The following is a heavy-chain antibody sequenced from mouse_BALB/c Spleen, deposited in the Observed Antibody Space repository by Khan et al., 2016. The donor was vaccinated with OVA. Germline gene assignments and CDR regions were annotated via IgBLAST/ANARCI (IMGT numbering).Heavy chain of an antibody. Sequence: VQLKQSGPELVKPGTSVKISCKASGYSFTGYFMNWVMQSHGKSLEWIGRINPHIGETFYNQKFKGKATLNVDESSSTAHMELRSLASEDSAVYYCARKNGSDFDYWGQGTTLTVSS. D-gene: IGHD1-1*01. CDR2: INPHIGET. CDR1: GYSFTGYF. V-gene: IGHV1-20*02. J-gene: IGHJ2*01. CDR3: ARKNGSDFDY.